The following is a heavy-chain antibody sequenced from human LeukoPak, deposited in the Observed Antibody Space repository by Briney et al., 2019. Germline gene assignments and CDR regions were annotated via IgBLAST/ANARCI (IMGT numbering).Heavy chain of an antibody. CDR2: INPNSGGT. V-gene: IGHV1-2*02. CDR3: ARAGAVYQLSDNDAFDI. J-gene: IGHJ3*02. Sequence: ASVTVSCKASGYTFTGYYMHWVRQATGQGLEWMGWINPNSGGTNYAQKFQGRVTMNRDTSISTAYMELRKLRSDDTAVYYCARAGAVYQLSDNDAFDIWGQGTMVTVSS. CDR1: GYTFTGYY. D-gene: IGHD2-2*01.